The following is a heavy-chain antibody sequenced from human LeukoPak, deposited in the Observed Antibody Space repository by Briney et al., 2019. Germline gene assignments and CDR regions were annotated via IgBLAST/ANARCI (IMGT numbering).Heavy chain of an antibody. V-gene: IGHV4-39*07. Sequence: SETLSLTCAVYGGSFSSYYWDWIRQPPGKGLEWIGSIYYSGSTYYNPSLKSRVTISVDTSKNQFSLKLSSVTAADTAVYYCARDFPNGYSYGGAFDIWGQGTMVTVSS. J-gene: IGHJ3*02. CDR3: ARDFPNGYSYGGAFDI. CDR1: GGSFSSYY. CDR2: IYYSGST. D-gene: IGHD5-18*01.